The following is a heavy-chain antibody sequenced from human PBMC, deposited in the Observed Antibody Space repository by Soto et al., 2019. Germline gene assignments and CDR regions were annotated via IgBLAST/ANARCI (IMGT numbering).Heavy chain of an antibody. J-gene: IGHJ4*02. D-gene: IGHD2-15*01. CDR2: ISGSGGTT. CDR3: AKCSCGSCYSSIDY. CDR1: GFTFAGFSSYA. Sequence: EVQLLESGGGLVQPGGSLRLSCAASGFTFAGFSSYAMSWVRQAPGKGLEWVSVISGSGGTTYYADSVKGRFTISRDISKNTVYLQMNSLRAEDTAVYYCAKCSCGSCYSSIDYWGQGTLVTVSS. V-gene: IGHV3-23*01.